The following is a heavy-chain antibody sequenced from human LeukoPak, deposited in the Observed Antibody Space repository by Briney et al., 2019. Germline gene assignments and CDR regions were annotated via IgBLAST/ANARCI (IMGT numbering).Heavy chain of an antibody. CDR2: VNPNSGGT. CDR3: ARGGIYDSSGYYPYYFDY. CDR1: GYTFTGYY. V-gene: IGHV1-2*02. D-gene: IGHD3-22*01. Sequence: ASVKVSCKASGYTFTGYYMHWVRQAPGQGLEWMGWVNPNSGGTNYAQKFQGRVTMTRDTSISTAYTELSRLRSDDTAVYYCARGGIYDSSGYYPYYFDYWGQGTLVTVSS. J-gene: IGHJ4*02.